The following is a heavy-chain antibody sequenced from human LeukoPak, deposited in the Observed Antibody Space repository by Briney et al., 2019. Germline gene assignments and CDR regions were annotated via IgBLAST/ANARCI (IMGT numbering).Heavy chain of an antibody. Sequence: PGGSLKISCKGSGNSFTSNWIGWVRQVPGKGLEWMGIIYPGDSDTRYSPSFQGQVTISADKSISTAYLQWSSLKASDTAMYYCASGPTVTTASFDYWGQGTLVTVSS. CDR1: GNSFTSNW. D-gene: IGHD4-17*01. J-gene: IGHJ4*02. V-gene: IGHV5-51*01. CDR2: IYPGDSDT. CDR3: ASGPTVTTASFDY.